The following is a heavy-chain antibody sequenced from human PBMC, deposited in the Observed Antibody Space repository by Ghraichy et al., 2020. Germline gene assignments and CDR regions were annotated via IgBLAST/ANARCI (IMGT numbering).Heavy chain of an antibody. CDR1: GGSFSGYY. V-gene: IGHV4-34*01. CDR2: INHSGST. J-gene: IGHJ2*01. Sequence: SETLSLTCAVYGGSFSGYYWSWIRQPPGKGLEWIGEINHSGSTNYNPSLKSRVTISVDTSKNQFSLKLSSVTAADTAVYYCARGLPGSSSWYLFGWYFELWGRGTLVTVSS. D-gene: IGHD6-13*01. CDR3: ARGLPGSSSWYLFGWYFEL.